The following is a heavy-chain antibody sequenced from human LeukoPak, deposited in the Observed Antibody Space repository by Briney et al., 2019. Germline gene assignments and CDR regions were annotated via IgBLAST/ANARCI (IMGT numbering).Heavy chain of an antibody. CDR3: AKDREYSYVYDAFDI. J-gene: IGHJ3*02. V-gene: IGHV3-53*01. CDR2: IYRGGST. D-gene: IGHD3-16*01. CDR1: GFTVSSNY. Sequence: QPGRSLRLSCAASGFTVSSNYMNWVRQAPGKGLEWVSVIYRGGSTYYADSVKGRFTVSRDNSKNTLYLQMNSLRAEDTAVYYCAKDREYSYVYDAFDIWGQGTLVTVSS.